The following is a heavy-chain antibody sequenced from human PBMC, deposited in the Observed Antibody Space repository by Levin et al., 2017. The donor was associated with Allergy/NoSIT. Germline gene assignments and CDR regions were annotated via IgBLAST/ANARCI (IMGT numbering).Heavy chain of an antibody. Sequence: LSLTCAASGFPFSSYAMSWVRQAPGKGLEWVSAISGSGGSTYYADSVKGRFTISRDNSKNTLYLQMNSLRAEDTAVYYCAGQAGFRELIDYWGQGTLVTVSS. CDR1: GFPFSSYA. CDR2: ISGSGGST. V-gene: IGHV3-23*01. D-gene: IGHD3-10*01. CDR3: AGQAGFRELIDY. J-gene: IGHJ4*02.